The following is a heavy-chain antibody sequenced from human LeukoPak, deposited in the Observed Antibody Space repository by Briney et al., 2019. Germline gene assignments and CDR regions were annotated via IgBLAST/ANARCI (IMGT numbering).Heavy chain of an antibody. CDR3: AREVTYYYDSSGYFPDAFDI. CDR2: IIPIFGTA. Sequence: ASVKVSXKASGGTFSSYAISWLRQAPGQGLEWIGGIIPIFGTANYAQKFQGRVTITADESTSTAYMELSSLRSEDTAVYYCAREVTYYYDSSGYFPDAFDIWGQGTMVTVSS. V-gene: IGHV1-69*13. CDR1: GGTFSSYA. J-gene: IGHJ3*02. D-gene: IGHD3-22*01.